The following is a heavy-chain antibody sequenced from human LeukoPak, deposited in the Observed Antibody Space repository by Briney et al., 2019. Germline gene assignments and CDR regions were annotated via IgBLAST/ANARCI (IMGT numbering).Heavy chain of an antibody. CDR1: GGSISSHY. Sequence: SETLSLTCSVSGGSISSHYWSWIRQPPGKGLEWIGDIYYSGRINYNPSFKSRVTISAETSKNPLSLKVTSVTAADTAVYYCVRGPGDYYSTDYWGQGTLVTVSS. CDR2: IYYSGRI. J-gene: IGHJ4*02. D-gene: IGHD2-21*01. V-gene: IGHV4-59*11. CDR3: VRGPGDYYSTDY.